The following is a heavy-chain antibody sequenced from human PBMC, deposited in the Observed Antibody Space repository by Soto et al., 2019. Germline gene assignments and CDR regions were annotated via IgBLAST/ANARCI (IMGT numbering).Heavy chain of an antibody. V-gene: IGHV4-59*01. Sequence: QVQLQESGPGLVKPSETLSLTCTVSGGSISSYYWSWIRQPPGKGLEWIGYIYYSGSTNYNPSLKSRVTISVDTSKNQFSLKLSSVTAADTAVYYCARGPQGGGYDYSYYYYMDVWGKGTTVTVSS. D-gene: IGHD5-12*01. CDR2: IYYSGST. CDR3: ARGPQGGGYDYSYYYYMDV. CDR1: GGSISSYY. J-gene: IGHJ6*03.